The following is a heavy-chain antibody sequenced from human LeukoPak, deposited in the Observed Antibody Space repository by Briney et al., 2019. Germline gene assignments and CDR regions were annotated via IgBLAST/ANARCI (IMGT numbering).Heavy chain of an antibody. CDR1: GFTFSSYW. CDR3: ARDPGRDSSGWSEYFQH. Sequence: GGSLGLSCAASGFTFSSYWMSWVRQAPGKGLEWVANIKQDGSEKYYVDSVKGRFTISRDNAKNSLYLQMNSLRAEDTAVYYCARDPGRDSSGWSEYFQHWGQGTLVTVSS. D-gene: IGHD6-19*01. J-gene: IGHJ1*01. CDR2: IKQDGSEK. V-gene: IGHV3-7*03.